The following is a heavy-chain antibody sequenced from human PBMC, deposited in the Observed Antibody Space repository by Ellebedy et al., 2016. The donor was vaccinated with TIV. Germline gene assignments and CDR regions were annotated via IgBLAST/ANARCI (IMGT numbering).Heavy chain of an antibody. CDR2: IYYSGST. CDR1: GGSISSYY. V-gene: IGHV4-59*01. Sequence: GSLRLSCTVSGGSISSYYWSWIRQPPGKGLEWIGYIYYSGSTNYNPSLKSRVTISVDTSKNQFSLKLSSVTAADTAVYYCARMSNGNPTWYFDLWGRGTLVTVSS. J-gene: IGHJ2*01. CDR3: ARMSNGNPTWYFDL. D-gene: IGHD1-14*01.